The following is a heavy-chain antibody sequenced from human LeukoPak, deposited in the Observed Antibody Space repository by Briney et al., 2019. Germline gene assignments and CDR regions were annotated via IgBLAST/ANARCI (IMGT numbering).Heavy chain of an antibody. CDR3: ARETKNTYYDSSGYYYDY. D-gene: IGHD3-22*01. CDR2: IIPIFGTA. Sequence: GASVKVSCKASGGTFSSYAISWVRQAPGQGLEWMGGIIPIFGTANYAQKFQGRVTITADESTSTAYMELSSLRSEDTAVYYCARETKNTYYDSSGYYYDYWGQGTLVPVSS. CDR1: GGTFSSYA. J-gene: IGHJ4*02. V-gene: IGHV1-69*13.